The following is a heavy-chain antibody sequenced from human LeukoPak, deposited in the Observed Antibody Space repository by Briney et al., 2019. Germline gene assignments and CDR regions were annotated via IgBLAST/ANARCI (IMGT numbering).Heavy chain of an antibody. CDR2: ISSSSSYI. CDR1: GFXFSSYS. V-gene: IGHV3-21*01. Sequence: GGSLRLSCASSGFXFSSYSXXWVXXAPGKGLEWVSSISSSSSYIYYADSVKGRLTISRDNDKNSLYLQMNSLRAEDTAVYYCASYGDYWGQGTLVTVSS. J-gene: IGHJ4*02. CDR3: ASYGDY. D-gene: IGHD4-17*01.